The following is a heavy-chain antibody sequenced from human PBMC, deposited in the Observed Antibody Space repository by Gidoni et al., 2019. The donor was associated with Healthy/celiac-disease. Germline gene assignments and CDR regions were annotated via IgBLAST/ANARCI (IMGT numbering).Heavy chain of an antibody. V-gene: IGHV3-7*01. CDR1: GFTFSSYW. CDR2: IKQDGSEK. CDR3: AREDIVVVVAALDY. J-gene: IGHJ4*02. D-gene: IGHD2-15*01. Sequence: EVQLVESGGGLVQPGGSLRLSCAASGFTFSSYWMSWVRQAPGKGLEWVANIKQDGSEKYYVDSVKGRFTISRDNAKNSLYLQMNSLRAEDTAVYYCAREDIVVVVAALDYWGQGTLVTVSS.